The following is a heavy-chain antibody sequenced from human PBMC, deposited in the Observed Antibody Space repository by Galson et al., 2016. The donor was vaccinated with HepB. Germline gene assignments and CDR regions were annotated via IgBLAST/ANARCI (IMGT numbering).Heavy chain of an antibody. J-gene: IGHJ5*02. CDR1: RYTFTNYG. Sequence: SVKVSCKASRYTFTNYGLNWVRQAPGQGLEWMGWINPYNGNTNYAQNLQGRLTMTTDASTSTVYMELGSLTSDDTAVYYCVRHGESGYFSAPWFDPWGQGTLVTVSS. CDR3: VRHGESGYFSAPWFDP. V-gene: IGHV1-18*01. D-gene: IGHD5-12*01. CDR2: INPYNGNT.